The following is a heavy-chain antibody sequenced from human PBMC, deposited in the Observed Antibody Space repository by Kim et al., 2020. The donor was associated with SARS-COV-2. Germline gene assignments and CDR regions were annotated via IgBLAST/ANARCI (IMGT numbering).Heavy chain of an antibody. J-gene: IGHJ4*02. CDR2: IKSKTDGGTT. Sequence: GGSLRLSCAASGFTFSNAWMSWVRQAPGKGLEWVGRIKSKTDGGTTDYAAPVKGRFTISRDDSKNTLYLQMNSLKTEDTAVYYCTTGRYSKSSSGYYYYPYYFDYWGQGTLVTVSS. CDR1: GFTFSNAW. CDR3: TTGRYSKSSSGYYYYPYYFDY. V-gene: IGHV3-15*01. D-gene: IGHD3-22*01.